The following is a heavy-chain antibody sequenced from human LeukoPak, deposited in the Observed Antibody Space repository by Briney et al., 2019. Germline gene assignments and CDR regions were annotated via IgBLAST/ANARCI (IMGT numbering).Heavy chain of an antibody. D-gene: IGHD6-13*01. V-gene: IGHV3-64*01. CDR2: ISSNGGNT. J-gene: IGHJ4*02. CDR3: ARWAAAGAFDY. Sequence: GGSLRLSCAASGFTFSSYAMRWVRQAPGKGVEYVSAISSNGGNTYYANPVKGRFTISRDNSKNTLYLQMGGLRAEDMAVYYCARWAAAGAFDYWGQGTLVTVSS. CDR1: GFTFSSYA.